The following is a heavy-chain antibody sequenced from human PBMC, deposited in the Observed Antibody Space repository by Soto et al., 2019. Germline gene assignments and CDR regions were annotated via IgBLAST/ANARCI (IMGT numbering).Heavy chain of an antibody. Sequence: PSETLSLTCTVSGGSISSSSYYWGWIRQPPGKGLEWIGSIYYSGSTYYNPSLKSRVTISVDTSKNQFSLKLSSVTAADTAVYYCARVPFSGYFVNKPYYIDYWGQGILVSVSS. CDR3: ARVPFSGYFVNKPYYIDY. D-gene: IGHD2-8*01. V-gene: IGHV4-39*01. J-gene: IGHJ4*02. CDR2: IYYSGST. CDR1: GGSISSSSYY.